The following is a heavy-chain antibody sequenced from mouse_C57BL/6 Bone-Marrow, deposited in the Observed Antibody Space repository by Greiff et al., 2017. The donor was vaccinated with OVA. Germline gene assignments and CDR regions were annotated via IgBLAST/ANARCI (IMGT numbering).Heavy chain of an antibody. Sequence: VQLQQPGAELVKPGASVKLSCKASGYTFTSYWMHWVKQRPGQGLEWIGMIHPNSGSTNYNEKFKSKATLTVDKSSSTAYMQLSSLTSEDSAVYYGAREGFYYDDDELAYWGQGTLVTVSA. D-gene: IGHD2-4*01. V-gene: IGHV1-64*01. CDR2: IHPNSGST. CDR1: GYTFTSYW. CDR3: AREGFYYDDDELAY. J-gene: IGHJ3*01.